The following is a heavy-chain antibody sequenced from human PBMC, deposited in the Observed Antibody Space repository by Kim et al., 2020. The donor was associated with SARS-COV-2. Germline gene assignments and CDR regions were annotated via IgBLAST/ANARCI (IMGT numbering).Heavy chain of an antibody. D-gene: IGHD6-13*01. CDR2: ISSSSYT. Sequence: LSLTCAASGFTFSDYYMSWIRQAPGKGLEWFSYISSSSYTNYADSVKGRFTISRDNAKNSLYLQMNSLRAEDTAVYYCARVREGGSSWYYFDYWGQGTLVTVSS. CDR1: GFTFSDYY. V-gene: IGHV3-11*05. CDR3: ARVREGGSSWYYFDY. J-gene: IGHJ4*02.